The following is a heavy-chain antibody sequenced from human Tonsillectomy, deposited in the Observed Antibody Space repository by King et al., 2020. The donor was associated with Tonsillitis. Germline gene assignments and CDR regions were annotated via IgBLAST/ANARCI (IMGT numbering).Heavy chain of an antibody. CDR1: GFTFRRNW. Sequence: VQLVESGGGLVQPGGSLRLSCTGSGFTFRRNWMNWVRQAPGKGLEWVANIKKDGSEEYYADSVKGRFTIARDNARNSLYLQMNGLRAEDTAVYYCLASGGPGGQGTLVTVS. V-gene: IGHV3-7*01. J-gene: IGHJ5*02. CDR2: IKKDGSEE. D-gene: IGHD1-26*01. CDR3: LASGGP.